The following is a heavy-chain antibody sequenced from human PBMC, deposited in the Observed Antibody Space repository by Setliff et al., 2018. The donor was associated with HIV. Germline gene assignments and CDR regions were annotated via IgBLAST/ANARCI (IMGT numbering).Heavy chain of an antibody. V-gene: IGHV3-43*01. Sequence: PVGSLRLSCAASGFTFDDYTMHWVRQAPGKGLEWVSLISWDGGSTYYADSVKGRFTISRDNAKSSLHLQMNSLRAEDTAVYYCVKRYPGGSYFEYWGQGTLVTVSS. CDR1: GFTFDDYT. CDR3: VKRYPGGSYFEY. CDR2: ISWDGGST. J-gene: IGHJ4*02. D-gene: IGHD2-15*01.